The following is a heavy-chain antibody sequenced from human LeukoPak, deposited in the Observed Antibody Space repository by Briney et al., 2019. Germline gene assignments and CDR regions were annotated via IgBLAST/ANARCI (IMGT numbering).Heavy chain of an antibody. V-gene: IGHV3-23*01. CDR2: ISGSGGST. CDR3: AKSQNYGSGSYPFY. CDR1: GFTFSSYA. D-gene: IGHD3-10*01. Sequence: PGGSLRLSCAASGFTFSSYAMSWVRQAPGKGLEWVSAISGSGGSTYYADSVKGRFTISRDNSKNTLYLQMNSLRAEDTAVYYCAKSQNYGSGSYPFYWGQGTLVTVSS. J-gene: IGHJ4*02.